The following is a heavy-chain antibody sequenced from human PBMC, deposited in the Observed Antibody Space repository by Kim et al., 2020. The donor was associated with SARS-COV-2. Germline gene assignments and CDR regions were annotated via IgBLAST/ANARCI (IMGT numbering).Heavy chain of an antibody. J-gene: IGHJ3*02. Sequence: GGSLRLSCAASGFTFSSYAMHWVRQAPGKGLEWVAVISYDGSNKYYADSVKGRFTISRDNSKNTLYLQMNSLRAEDTAVYYCAREGDYYDSSGDLVFDAFDIWGQGTMVTVSS. V-gene: IGHV3-30-3*01. D-gene: IGHD3-22*01. CDR3: AREGDYYDSSGDLVFDAFDI. CDR2: ISYDGSNK. CDR1: GFTFSSYA.